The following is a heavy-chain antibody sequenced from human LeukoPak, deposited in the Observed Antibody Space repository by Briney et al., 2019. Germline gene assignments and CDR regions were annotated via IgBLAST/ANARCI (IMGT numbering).Heavy chain of an antibody. D-gene: IGHD2-2*01. CDR2: IYASGST. CDR3: TRALGVVIPAAIGYFFDY. CDR1: GGSISSYY. V-gene: IGHV4-4*07. J-gene: IGHJ4*02. Sequence: SETLSLTCTVSGGSISSYYWSWIRQPAGKGLEWIGRIYASGSTNYNPSLKSRVSMSIDTSKNQFSLMLTSVTAADTAVYYCTRALGVVIPAAIGYFFDYWGQGTLVTVSS.